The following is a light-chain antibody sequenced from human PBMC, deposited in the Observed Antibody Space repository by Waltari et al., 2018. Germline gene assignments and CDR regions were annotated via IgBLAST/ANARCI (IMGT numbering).Light chain of an antibody. CDR2: DAN. CDR1: STNVGPYKY. V-gene: IGLV2-11*01. Sequence: QSALTQPRSVSGSPGQSVTVPCPGTSTNVGPYKYISWYQHHPGRAPKLLIFDANKRPSGVPDRFSGSKSDNTASLTISGLRPEDEAYYYCCSSVVSYTVVFGGGTKVTVL. J-gene: IGLJ2*01. CDR3: CSSVVSYTVV.